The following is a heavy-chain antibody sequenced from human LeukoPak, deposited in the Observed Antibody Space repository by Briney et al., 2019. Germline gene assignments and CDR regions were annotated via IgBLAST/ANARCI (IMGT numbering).Heavy chain of an antibody. Sequence: SETLSLTCAVYGGSFSGYYWSWIRQPPGKGLEWIGEINHSGSTNYNPSLKSRVTISVDTSKNQFSLKLSSVTAADTAVYYCARTNFRGRSYWYFDLWGRGTLVTVSS. V-gene: IGHV4-34*01. CDR2: INHSGST. CDR3: ARTNFRGRSYWYFDL. CDR1: GGSFSGYY. J-gene: IGHJ2*01. D-gene: IGHD3-16*01.